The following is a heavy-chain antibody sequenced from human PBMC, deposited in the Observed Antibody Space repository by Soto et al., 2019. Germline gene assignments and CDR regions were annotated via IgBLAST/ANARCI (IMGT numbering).Heavy chain of an antibody. J-gene: IGHJ4*02. Sequence: AGGSLRLSCAASGFTFSNAWMSWVRQTLGKGLEWVGRIKSKTDGGTTDYAAPVKGRFTISRDDSKNTVYLQVNSLKIEDTAVYYCTTDDPINRYWGQGTLVTVSS. CDR1: GFTFSNAW. CDR3: TTDDPINRY. CDR2: IKSKTDGGTT. V-gene: IGHV3-15*01.